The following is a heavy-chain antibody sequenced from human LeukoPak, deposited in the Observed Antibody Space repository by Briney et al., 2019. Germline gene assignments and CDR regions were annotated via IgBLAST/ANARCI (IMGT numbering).Heavy chain of an antibody. CDR1: GLTFSSYG. V-gene: IGHV3-30*02. D-gene: IGHD2-2*01. CDR3: ASGRTDIVVVPATLRNYYFDY. J-gene: IGHJ4*02. Sequence: GGSLRLSCAASGLTFSSYGMHWVRQAPGKGLEWVAFIRYDGSNKYYADSVKGRFTISRDNSKNTLSLQMNSLRSEDTAVYYCASGRTDIVVVPATLRNYYFDYWGQGTLVTVSS. CDR2: IRYDGSNK.